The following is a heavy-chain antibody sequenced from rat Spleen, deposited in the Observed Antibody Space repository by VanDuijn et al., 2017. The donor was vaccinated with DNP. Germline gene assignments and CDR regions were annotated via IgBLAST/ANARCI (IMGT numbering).Heavy chain of an antibody. D-gene: IGHD1-12*03. CDR1: GFTFSDYY. V-gene: IGHV5-22*01. Sequence: EVQLVESGGGLVQPGRSLKLSCAASGFTFSDYYMTWVRQAPKKGLEWVASINYEGSSTYYGDSVKGRFTISRDNAKNTLYLQMDNLRSEDTATYYCARPDGYYHLYALDAWGQGTSVTVSS. J-gene: IGHJ4*01. CDR3: ARPDGYYHLYALDA. CDR2: INYEGSST.